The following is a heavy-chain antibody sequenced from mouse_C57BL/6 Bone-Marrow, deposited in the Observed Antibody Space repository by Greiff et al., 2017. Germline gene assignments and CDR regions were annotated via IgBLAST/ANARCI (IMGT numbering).Heavy chain of an antibody. CDR2: IRNKANNHAT. CDR3: TSITTVDYYFDY. CDR1: GFTFSDAW. J-gene: IGHJ2*01. Sequence: EVKVVESGGGLVQPGGSMKLSCAASGFTFSDAWMDWVRQSPEKGLEWVAEIRNKANNHATYYAESVKGRFTISRDDSKSSVYLQMNSLRAEDTGIYDCTSITTVDYYFDYWGQGTTLTVSS. V-gene: IGHV6-6*01. D-gene: IGHD1-1*01.